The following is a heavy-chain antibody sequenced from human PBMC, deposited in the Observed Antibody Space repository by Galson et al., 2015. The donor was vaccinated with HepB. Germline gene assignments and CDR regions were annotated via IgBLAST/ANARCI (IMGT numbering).Heavy chain of an antibody. D-gene: IGHD2-2*01. CDR3: ARGRGYCISTSCYEFDY. CDR1: GYSFTNSW. J-gene: IGHJ4*02. Sequence: QSGAEVKKPGESLKMSCKGSGYSFTNSWTGWVRQVPGKGLEWMAIIYPGDSDTRYSPSFQSQVTISADKSISTAYLQWSSLRASDTAMYYCARGRGYCISTSCYEFDYWGQGTLVTVSS. V-gene: IGHV5-51*01. CDR2: IYPGDSDT.